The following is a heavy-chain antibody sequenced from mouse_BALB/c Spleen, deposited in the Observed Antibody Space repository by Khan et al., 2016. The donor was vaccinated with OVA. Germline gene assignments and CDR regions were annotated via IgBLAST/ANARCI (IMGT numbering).Heavy chain of an antibody. D-gene: IGHD2-1*01. V-gene: IGHV1-87*01. CDR1: GYTFTRYW. CDR2: IYPGDGDT. CDR3: ASPYGSYFDY. Sequence: LEESGAELARPGASVKLSCKASGYTFTRYWIQWVKERPGQGLEWIGAIYPGDGDTRYTQKFKGKATMTADKSSSTAYMQLSSLASEDSAVYYCASPYGSYFDYWGQGTTLTVSS. J-gene: IGHJ2*01.